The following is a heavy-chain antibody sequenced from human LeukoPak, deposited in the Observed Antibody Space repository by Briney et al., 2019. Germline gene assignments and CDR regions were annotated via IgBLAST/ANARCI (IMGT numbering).Heavy chain of an antibody. Sequence: ASVKVSCKASGYTFTSYYMHWVRQAPGQGLEWMGIINPSGGSTSYAQKFQGRVTMTRDTSTSTVYMELSSLRSEDTAVYYCARDRPSEGLYYYGMDVWGQGTLVTVSS. V-gene: IGHV1-46*01. CDR3: ARDRPSEGLYYYGMDV. CDR1: GYTFTSYY. CDR2: INPSGGST. J-gene: IGHJ6*02. D-gene: IGHD2-2*01.